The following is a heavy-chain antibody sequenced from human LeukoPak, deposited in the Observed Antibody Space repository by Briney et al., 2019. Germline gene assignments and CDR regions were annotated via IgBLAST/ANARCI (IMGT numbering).Heavy chain of an antibody. V-gene: IGHV1-18*01. D-gene: IGHD5-24*01. J-gene: IGHJ4*02. CDR1: GYIFTNYG. CDR3: GRDRAYKCDF. CDR2: TSAYNDNT. Sequence: ASVKVSCKASGYIFTNYGITWVRRAPGQGPEWVGWTSAYNDNTNYAQKFQGRVSMTTDTSTSTVYMEMWNLRSDDTAIYYCGRDRAYKCDFWGQGTLVTVSS.